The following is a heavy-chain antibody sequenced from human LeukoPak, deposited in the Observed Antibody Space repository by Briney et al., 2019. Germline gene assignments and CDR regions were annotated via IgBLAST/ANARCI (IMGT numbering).Heavy chain of an antibody. Sequence: SETLSLTCTVSGGSISSSSYYWGWIRQPPGKGLEWIGSIYYSGSTYYNPSLKSRVTISVDTSKNQFSLKLSSVTAADTAVYYCARPDDYGDTPDAFDIWGQGTMVTVSS. CDR2: IYYSGST. V-gene: IGHV4-39*01. J-gene: IGHJ3*02. CDR3: ARPDDYGDTPDAFDI. D-gene: IGHD4-17*01. CDR1: GGSISSSSYY.